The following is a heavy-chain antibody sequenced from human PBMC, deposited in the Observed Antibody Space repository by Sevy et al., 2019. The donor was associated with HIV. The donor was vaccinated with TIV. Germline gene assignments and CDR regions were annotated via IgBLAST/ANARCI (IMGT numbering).Heavy chain of an antibody. D-gene: IGHD3-16*01. V-gene: IGHV1-2*02. CDR1: GYTFTGYY. CDR3: ARVGGTRFGSSHFDY. Sequence: ASVKVSCKASGYTFTGYYMHWVRQAPGQGLEWMGWINPNSGGTNYAQKFQGRVTMTRDTSISTACMELSRLRSDDTAVYYCARVGGTRFGSSHFDYWGQGTLVTVSS. CDR2: INPNSGGT. J-gene: IGHJ4*02.